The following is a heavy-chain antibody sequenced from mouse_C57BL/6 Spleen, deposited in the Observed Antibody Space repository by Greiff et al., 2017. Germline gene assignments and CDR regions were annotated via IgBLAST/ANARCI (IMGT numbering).Heavy chain of an antibody. Sequence: VQLQQSGPVLVKPGASVKMSCKASGYTFTDYYMNWVKQSPGKSLEWIGVIHPYNGGTSYNQKFKGKATLTVDKSSSTAYMELISLTSGDSAVYYCARSYYGRGAMDYWGQGTSVTVSS. CDR1: GYTFTDYY. V-gene: IGHV1-19*01. J-gene: IGHJ4*01. CDR3: ARSYYGRGAMDY. CDR2: IHPYNGGT. D-gene: IGHD1-1*01.